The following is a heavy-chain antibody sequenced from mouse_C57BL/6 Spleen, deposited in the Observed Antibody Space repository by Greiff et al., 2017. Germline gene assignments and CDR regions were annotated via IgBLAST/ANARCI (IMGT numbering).Heavy chain of an antibody. J-gene: IGHJ2*01. CDR1: GYAFSSSW. Sequence: QVTLKESGPELVKPGASVKISCKASGYAFSSSWMTWVKQRPGKGLEWIGRIYPGDGDTNYNGKFKGKATLTADKSSSTAYMQRSSLTSEDSAVYFCARDPYYYGSSLDDWGQGTTLTVSS. V-gene: IGHV1-82*01. D-gene: IGHD1-1*01. CDR3: ARDPYYYGSSLDD. CDR2: IYPGDGDT.